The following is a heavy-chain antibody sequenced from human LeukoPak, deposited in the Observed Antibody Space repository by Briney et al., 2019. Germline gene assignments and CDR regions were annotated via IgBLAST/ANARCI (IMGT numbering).Heavy chain of an antibody. CDR3: ASRFRRLIAVAVRDAFDI. D-gene: IGHD6-19*01. V-gene: IGHV4-30-4*08. CDR2: LYYSGST. CDR1: GGSISSGDYY. J-gene: IGHJ3*02. Sequence: PSETLSLTCTVSGGSISSGDYYWSWIRQPPGKGLEWIGYLYYSGSTYYNPSLKSRVTISVDTSKNQFSLKLSSVTAADTAVYYCASRFRRLIAVAVRDAFDIWGQGTMVTVSS.